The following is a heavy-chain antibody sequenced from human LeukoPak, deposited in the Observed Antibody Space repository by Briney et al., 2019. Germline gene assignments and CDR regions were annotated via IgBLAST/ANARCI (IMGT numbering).Heavy chain of an antibody. D-gene: IGHD3-9*01. CDR1: GYTLTELS. CDR2: FDPEDGET. CDR3: ATAGLYYDILTGYYWFDP. J-gene: IGHJ5*02. V-gene: IGHV1-24*01. Sequence: ASVKVSCKVSGYTLTELSMHWVRQAPGKGREWMGGFDPEDGETIYAQKFQGRVTMTEDTSTDTAYMELSSLRSEDTAVYYCATAGLYYDILTGYYWFDPWGQGTLVTVSS.